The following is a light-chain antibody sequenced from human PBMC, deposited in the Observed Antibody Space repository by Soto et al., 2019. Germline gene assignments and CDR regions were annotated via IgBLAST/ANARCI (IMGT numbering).Light chain of an antibody. CDR1: LGIRND. CDR3: LQDYNYPLT. V-gene: IGKV1-6*02. J-gene: IGKJ4*01. CDR2: AAS. Sequence: AIQLTQSPSSLSASIGDSVTITCRASLGIRNDLGWYQEKPGEAPRLLVYAASTLQSGVPSRFSGSGSGTEFTPTISSLQLEDFGPYYCLQDYNYPLTFGGGTRLEI.